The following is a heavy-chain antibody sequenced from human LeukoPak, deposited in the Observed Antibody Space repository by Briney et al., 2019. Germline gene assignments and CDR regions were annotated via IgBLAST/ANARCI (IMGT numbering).Heavy chain of an antibody. V-gene: IGHV4-30-4*08. CDR2: IYYSESL. J-gene: IGHJ4*02. CDR1: GGSIRGGDYY. D-gene: IGHD3-10*01. CDR3: APMVRGALEY. Sequence: SEPLSLTCSVPGGSIRGGDYYWSWICQPPGKGLGWVGYIYYSESLYYIPSRKSRVSISVDTSKNQSSLKLSSMTAADTAVYYCAPMVRGALEYWGQGTLVTVSS.